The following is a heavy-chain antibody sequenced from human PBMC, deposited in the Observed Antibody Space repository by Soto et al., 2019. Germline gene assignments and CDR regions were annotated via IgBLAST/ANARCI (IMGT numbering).Heavy chain of an antibody. V-gene: IGHV3-11*05. D-gene: IGHD6-19*01. CDR2: ISRSISDT. CDR1: GVTFSDYY. CDR3: ARDRVGAVAGQDY. Sequence: QVQLVESGGGLVKPGGSLRLSCAASGVTFSDYYMSWLRQAPEQGREVVSYISRSISDTHYADSVKGRFTIARDNAKNSLYLQMNSLRAEDTAVYYCARDRVGAVAGQDYWGQGTLVTVSS. J-gene: IGHJ4*02.